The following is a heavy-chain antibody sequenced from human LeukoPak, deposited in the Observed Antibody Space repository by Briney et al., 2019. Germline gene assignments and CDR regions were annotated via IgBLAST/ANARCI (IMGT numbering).Heavy chain of an antibody. V-gene: IGHV3-48*03. CDR1: GFTSSSYE. D-gene: IGHD6-19*01. CDR2: IISSGSTI. J-gene: IGHJ4*02. CDR3: ASPPPSYSSGWYQRY. Sequence: GGSLRLSCAASGFTSSSYEMNWVRQAPGKGLEWVSYIISSGSTIYYADSVKGRFPISRDNAKNSLYLQMNSLSAEDTAVYYCASPPPSYSSGWYQRYWGQGTLVTVSS.